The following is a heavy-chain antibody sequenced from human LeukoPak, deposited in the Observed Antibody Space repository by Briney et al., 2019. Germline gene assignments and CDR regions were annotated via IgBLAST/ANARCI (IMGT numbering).Heavy chain of an antibody. Sequence: GGSLRLSCAASGFTFSSYSMNWVRQAPGKGLEWVSYISSSSSTIYYADSVKGRFTISRDNAKNSLYLQMNSLRAEDTAVYYCARVQLPTAAGRLERPTGYLDRDRGIDYWGQGTLVTVSS. CDR3: ARVQLPTAAGRLERPTGYLDRDRGIDY. CDR2: ISSSSSTI. J-gene: IGHJ4*02. D-gene: IGHD6-13*01. CDR1: GFTFSSYS. V-gene: IGHV3-48*04.